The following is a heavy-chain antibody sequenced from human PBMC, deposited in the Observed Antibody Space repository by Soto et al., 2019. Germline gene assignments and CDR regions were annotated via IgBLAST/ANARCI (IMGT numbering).Heavy chain of an antibody. V-gene: IGHV3-15*07. Sequence: PGGSLRLSCAASGFTFSNAWMNWVRQAPGKGLEWVGRIKSKTDGGTTDYAAPVKGRFTISRDDSKNTLYLQMNSLKTEDTAVYYCARGLLVRDMATMYYYYYRMDVWAQGTTVTVSS. D-gene: IGHD5-12*01. J-gene: IGHJ6*02. CDR3: ARGLLVRDMATMYYYYYRMDV. CDR1: GFTFSNAW. CDR2: IKSKTDGGTT.